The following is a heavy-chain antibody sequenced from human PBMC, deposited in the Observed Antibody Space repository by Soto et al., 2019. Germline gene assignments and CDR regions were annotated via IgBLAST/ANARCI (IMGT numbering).Heavy chain of an antibody. CDR3: ARAWGGYCSSTSCYAFDI. CDR2: ISSSSSTI. D-gene: IGHD2-2*01. V-gene: IGHV3-48*01. CDR1: GFTFSSYS. Sequence: EVQLVESGGGLVQPGGSLRLSCAASGFTFSSYSMNWVRQAPGKGLEWVSYISSSSSTIYYADSVKGRFTISRDNAKNSLYLQMNSLRAEDTAVYYCARAWGGYCSSTSCYAFDIWGQGTMVTVSS. J-gene: IGHJ3*02.